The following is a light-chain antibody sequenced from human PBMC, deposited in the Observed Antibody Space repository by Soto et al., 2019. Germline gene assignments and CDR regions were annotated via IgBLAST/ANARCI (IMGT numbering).Light chain of an antibody. V-gene: IGKV3-11*01. CDR2: DAS. CDR3: EERSNWPLT. CDR1: QSVSSY. J-gene: IGKJ4*01. Sequence: EIVLTQSPATLSLSPGERATLSCRASQSVSSYLAWYQQKPGQAPRLLIYDASNRATGIPARFSGSGSGTDFTLTMSSREPEDFAIYYCEERSNWPLTFGGGTKVEIK.